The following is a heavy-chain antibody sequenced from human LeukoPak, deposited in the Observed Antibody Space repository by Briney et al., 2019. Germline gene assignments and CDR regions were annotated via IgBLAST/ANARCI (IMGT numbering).Heavy chain of an antibody. CDR3: ARGRYCSSTSCYVFDY. CDR2: MNPNSGNT. D-gene: IGHD2-2*01. V-gene: IGHV1-8*01. Sequence: ASVKVSCKASGYTFTSYDINWVRQATGQGLEWMGWMNPNSGNTGYAQKFQGRVTMTRNTSISTAYMELNSLRSEDTAVYYCARGRYCSSTSCYVFDYWGQGTLVTVSS. J-gene: IGHJ4*02. CDR1: GYTFTSYD.